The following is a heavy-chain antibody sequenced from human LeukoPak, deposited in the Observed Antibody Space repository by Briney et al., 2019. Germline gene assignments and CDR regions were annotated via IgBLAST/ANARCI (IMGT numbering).Heavy chain of an antibody. V-gene: IGHV3-33*01. Sequence: PGRSLRLSCAASGFTFSSYGMHWVRQAPGKGLECVAVIWNDGTNKYYADSVKGRFTISRDNSKNALYLQMNSLRVEDTAVYYCARDIVVVTSPGDYWGQGTLVTVSS. CDR1: GFTFSSYG. CDR2: IWNDGTNK. J-gene: IGHJ4*02. CDR3: ARDIVVVTSPGDY. D-gene: IGHD2-21*02.